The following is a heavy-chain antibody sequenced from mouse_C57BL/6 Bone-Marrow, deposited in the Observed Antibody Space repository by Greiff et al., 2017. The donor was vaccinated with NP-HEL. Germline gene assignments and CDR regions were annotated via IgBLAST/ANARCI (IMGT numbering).Heavy chain of an antibody. CDR2: IYPGNSDT. J-gene: IGHJ2*01. CDR1: GYTFTSYW. D-gene: IGHD1-1*01. CDR3: TRVRDITTIVAQTGFDY. Sequence: VQLQQSGTVLARPGASVKMSCKTSGYTFTSYWMHWVKQRPGQGLEWIGAIYPGNSDTSYNQKFKGKAKLTAVTSASTAYMELSSLTNEDSAVYYCTRVRDITTIVAQTGFDYWGQGTTLTVSS. V-gene: IGHV1-5*01.